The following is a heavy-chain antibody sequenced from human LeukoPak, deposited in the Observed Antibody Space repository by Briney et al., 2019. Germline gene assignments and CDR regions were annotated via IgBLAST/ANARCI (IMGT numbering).Heavy chain of an antibody. CDR3: ARGSSWYGYSSGYDY. V-gene: IGHV1-69*13. J-gene: IGHJ4*02. D-gene: IGHD6-19*01. Sequence: SVKVSCKASGVTFSSYAISWVRQAPGHGLEWMGGIIPIFGTANYAQKFQGRVTITADESTSTAYMELSSLRSEDTAVYYCARGSSWYGYSSGYDYWGQGTLVTVSS. CDR2: IIPIFGTA. CDR1: GVTFSSYA.